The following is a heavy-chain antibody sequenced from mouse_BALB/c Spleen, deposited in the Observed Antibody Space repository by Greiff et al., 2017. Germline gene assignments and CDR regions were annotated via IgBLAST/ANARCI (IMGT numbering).Heavy chain of an antibody. CDR2: INSNGGST. CDR1: GFTFSSYG. J-gene: IGHJ3*01. CDR3: ARDRSGNYRAWFAY. D-gene: IGHD2-1*01. Sequence: EVQGVESGGGLVQPGGSLKLSCAASGFTFSSYGMSWVRQTPDKRLELVATINSNGGSTYYPDSVKGRFTISRDNAKNTLYLQMSSLKSEDTAMYYCARDRSGNYRAWFAYWGQGTLVTVSA. V-gene: IGHV5-6-3*01.